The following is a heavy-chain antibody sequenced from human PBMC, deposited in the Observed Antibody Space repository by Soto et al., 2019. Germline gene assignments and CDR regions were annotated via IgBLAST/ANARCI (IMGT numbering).Heavy chain of an antibody. V-gene: IGHV1-8*01. J-gene: IGHJ5*02. CDR1: GYTFTNYD. D-gene: IGHD5-12*01. CDR2: MNPNNGDT. Sequence: ASVKVSCKASGYTFTNYDINWVRQATGQGLEWMGWMNPNNGDTGYAQKFQGRVTMTRNTSISTAYMELGSLRSEDTALYYCARMARGDGGYGVWFDHWGQGTLVTVSS. CDR3: ARMARGDGGYGVWFDH.